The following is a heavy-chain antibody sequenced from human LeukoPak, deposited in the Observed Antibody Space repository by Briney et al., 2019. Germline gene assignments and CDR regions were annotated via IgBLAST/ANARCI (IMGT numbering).Heavy chain of an antibody. CDR1: GYTFTSYG. Sequence: ASVKVSCKASGYTFTSYGISWVRQAPGQGLEWMGWTSAYNGNTNYAQKLQGRVTMTTDTSTSTAYMELRSLRSDDTAVYYCAVPIVVVPAATYDAFDIWGQGTMVTVSS. CDR3: AVPIVVVPAATYDAFDI. V-gene: IGHV1-18*01. J-gene: IGHJ3*02. D-gene: IGHD2-2*01. CDR2: TSAYNGNT.